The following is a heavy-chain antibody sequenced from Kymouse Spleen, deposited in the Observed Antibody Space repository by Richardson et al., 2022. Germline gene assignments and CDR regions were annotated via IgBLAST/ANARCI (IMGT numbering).Heavy chain of an antibody. V-gene: IGHV4-39*01. D-gene: IGHD3-10*01. CDR3: ARPGVRGVFNWFDP. J-gene: IGHJ5*02. Sequence: QLQLQESGPGLVKPSETLSLTCTVSGGSISSSSYYWGWIRQPPGKGLEWIGSIYYSGSTYYNPSLKSRVTISVDTSKNQFSLKLSSVTAADTAVYYCARPGVRGVFNWFDPWGQGTLVTVSS. CDR1: GGSISSSSYY. CDR2: IYYSGST.